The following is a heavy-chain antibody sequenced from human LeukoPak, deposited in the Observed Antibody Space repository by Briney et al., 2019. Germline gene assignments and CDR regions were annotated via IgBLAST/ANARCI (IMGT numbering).Heavy chain of an antibody. CDR1: GYSFITYW. CDR3: ARGDCGGDCYPTYFDY. J-gene: IGHJ4*02. Sequence: GESLQISCKVSGYSFITYWIGWVRQMPGKGLEWMGIIYPGDSDTRYSPSFQGQVTISADKSISTAYLQWSSLKAPDTAMYYCARGDCGGDCYPTYFDYWGQGTLVTVSS. D-gene: IGHD2-21*02. CDR2: IYPGDSDT. V-gene: IGHV5-51*01.